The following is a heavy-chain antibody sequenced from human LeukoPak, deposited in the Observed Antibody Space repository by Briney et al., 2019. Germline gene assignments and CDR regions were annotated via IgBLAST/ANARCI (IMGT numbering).Heavy chain of an antibody. V-gene: IGHV3-64*01. CDR2: ISSNGGST. CDR3: ARAKSTVTIEYNWFDP. J-gene: IGHJ5*02. D-gene: IGHD4-17*01. Sequence: GGSLRLSCVGSGFTFSSYAMHWVRQAPGKGLEYVSVISSNGGSTYYANSVKGRFTISRDNSKNTLYLQMGSLRAEDMAVYYCARAKSTVTIEYNWFDPWGQGTLVTVSS. CDR1: GFTFSSYA.